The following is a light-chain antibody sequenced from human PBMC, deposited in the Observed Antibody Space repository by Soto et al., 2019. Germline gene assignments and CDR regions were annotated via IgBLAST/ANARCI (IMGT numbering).Light chain of an antibody. CDR3: HQYDSLTLT. Sequence: EIVMTQSKATLSVAPGERATLCCRAGQSVSSDLAWYHEKPGQAPRLLIYSASTRATGIPARFSGNESGSDFTLTISRLEPDDFAVYDCHQYDSLTLTFGGGTKVDIK. CDR2: SAS. J-gene: IGKJ4*01. V-gene: IGKV3-15*01. CDR1: QSVSSD.